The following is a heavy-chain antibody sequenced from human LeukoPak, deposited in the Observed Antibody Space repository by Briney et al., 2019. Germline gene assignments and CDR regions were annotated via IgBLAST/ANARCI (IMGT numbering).Heavy chain of an antibody. CDR3: ARVPAAIPSPDY. Sequence: PSETLSLTCTVSGGSISSGGYFWSWIRQHPGKGLEWIGYIYYSGSTYYNPSLKSRLTISVDTSKNQFSLMLSSVTAADTAVYYCARVPAAIPSPDYWGQGTLVTVSS. CDR2: IYYSGST. D-gene: IGHD2-2*01. CDR1: GGSISSGGYF. J-gene: IGHJ4*02. V-gene: IGHV4-31*03.